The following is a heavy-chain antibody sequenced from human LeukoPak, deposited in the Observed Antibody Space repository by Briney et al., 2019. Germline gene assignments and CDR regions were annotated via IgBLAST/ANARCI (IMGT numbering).Heavy chain of an antibody. J-gene: IGHJ4*02. Sequence: GGSLRLSCAASGFTFSSYNMNWVRQAPGKGLEWVSYISTSSSYINYADSVKGRFTISRDNAKKSLYLQMNSLRAEDTAVYYCARVYQGVSLFDGIDYWGQGTLVTVSS. V-gene: IGHV3-21*05. CDR2: ISTSSSYI. CDR3: ARVYQGVSLFDGIDY. CDR1: GFTFSSYN. D-gene: IGHD3-10*01.